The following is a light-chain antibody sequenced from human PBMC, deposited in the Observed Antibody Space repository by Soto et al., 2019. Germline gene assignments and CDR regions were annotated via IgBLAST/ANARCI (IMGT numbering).Light chain of an antibody. CDR3: QQYDNLPFT. CDR2: DAS. J-gene: IGKJ3*01. Sequence: DIQMTQSPSSLSASVGDRVTITCQASQDIRNSLNWYQQKPGKAPKLLIYDASNLETGVPSRFSGSGSGTDFTFTISSLQPDDIATYYCQQYDNLPFTFGPGTKSGSQT. CDR1: QDIRNS. V-gene: IGKV1-33*01.